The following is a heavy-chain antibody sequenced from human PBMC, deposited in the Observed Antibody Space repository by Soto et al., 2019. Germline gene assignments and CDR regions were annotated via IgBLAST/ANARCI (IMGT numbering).Heavy chain of an antibody. Sequence: EVQLLESGGGLVQPGGYLRLSCAASGFTFSSYAMSWVRQAPGKGLEWVSGISVSGDSTYYAGSVKGRFTISRDNSKSTLYLQMNSLRAEDTAVYYCAKIFRYGDPEYWGQGALVTVSS. V-gene: IGHV3-23*01. CDR2: ISVSGDST. CDR1: GFTFSSYA. D-gene: IGHD2-21*02. J-gene: IGHJ4*02. CDR3: AKIFRYGDPEY.